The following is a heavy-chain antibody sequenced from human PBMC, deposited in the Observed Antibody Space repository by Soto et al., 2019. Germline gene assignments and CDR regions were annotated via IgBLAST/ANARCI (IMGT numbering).Heavy chain of an antibody. CDR2: ISGSGGRT. J-gene: IGHJ3*02. CDR1: GFTFSSYA. CDR3: AKDRSDIVVVVADTLSRYDAFDI. D-gene: IGHD2-15*01. Sequence: GGALRLSCAASGFTFSSYAMSWVLQAPGKXLXXVSAISGSGGRTYYQDSVTGRFKIHRDNYKKTLYLQMNSLTAEDTEVYYCAKDRSDIVVVVADTLSRYDAFDIWGQGTMVTVSS. V-gene: IGHV3-23*01.